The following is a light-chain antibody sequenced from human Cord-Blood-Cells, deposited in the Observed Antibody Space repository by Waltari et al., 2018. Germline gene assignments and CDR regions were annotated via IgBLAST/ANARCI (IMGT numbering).Light chain of an antibody. CDR3: QQYYSTPPT. V-gene: IGKV4-1*01. Sequence: DIVLPQSPDSLAVSLGERANINCKSSQSVLYSSNNKNYLAWYEQKPGQPPKLLIYWASTRESGVPDRFSGSGSGTDFTLTISSLQAEDVAVYYCQQYYSTPPTFGPGTKVDIK. CDR1: QSVLYSSNNKNY. CDR2: WAS. J-gene: IGKJ3*01.